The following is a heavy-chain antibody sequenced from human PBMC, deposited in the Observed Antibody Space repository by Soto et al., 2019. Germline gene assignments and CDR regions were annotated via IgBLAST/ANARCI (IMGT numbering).Heavy chain of an antibody. CDR1: GYSFNIYD. Sequence: ASVKVACKASGYSFNIYDISWVRQATGQGPEWMGWMSPKNGDTGYAQKFQGRVTMTRDTSISTAYMELSSLISEDTAVYYCARGVDAGMDVWGQGTTVTVSS. J-gene: IGHJ6*02. D-gene: IGHD1-1*01. V-gene: IGHV1-8*01. CDR2: MSPKNGDT. CDR3: ARGVDAGMDV.